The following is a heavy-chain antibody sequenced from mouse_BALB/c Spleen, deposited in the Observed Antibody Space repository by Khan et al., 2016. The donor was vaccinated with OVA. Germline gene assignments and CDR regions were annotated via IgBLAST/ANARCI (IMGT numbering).Heavy chain of an antibody. V-gene: IGHV5-6*01. Sequence: EVQLQESGADLVKPGASLKLSCAASGFTFTSYSMSWVRQIPDKSLEWVATISTSGDYTNFHENFKSRFTLSIDNANNTPYLQMSSLTSEDTAVYYCASQLSGSFAYWGQGTLVTVSA. CDR1: GFTFTSYS. CDR3: ASQLSGSFAY. J-gene: IGHJ3*01. CDR2: ISTSGDYT. D-gene: IGHD4-1*01.